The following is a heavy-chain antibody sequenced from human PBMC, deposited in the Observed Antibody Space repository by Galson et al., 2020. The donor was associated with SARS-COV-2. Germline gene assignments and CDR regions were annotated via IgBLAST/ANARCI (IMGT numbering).Heavy chain of an antibody. D-gene: IGHD3-10*01. CDR1: GVTFSTYN. CDR3: ARDATPITMVRGVITHYEYYYGMDV. V-gene: IGHV3-48*02. Sequence: GGSLRLSCVASGVTFSTYNMNWVRHAPGKGLEWLSYISSSSGTIHYADSVRGRFTISRHNANNSLYLQMKSLRDEDTTVYYCARDATPITMVRGVITHYEYYYGMDVWGQGTMVTVSS. J-gene: IGHJ6*02. CDR2: ISSSSGTI.